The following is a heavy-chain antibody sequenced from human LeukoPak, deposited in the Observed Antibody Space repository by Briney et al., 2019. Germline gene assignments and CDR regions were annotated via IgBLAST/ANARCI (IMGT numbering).Heavy chain of an antibody. D-gene: IGHD5-12*01. Sequence: SETLSLTCTVSSGSISTSNYYWGWVRQPPGKALEWIGNIFYSGSTYYSPSLKSRVTISLDTSRNQFSLKLNSVTAADTAVYYCARDVATEGMDVWGKGTTVTISS. V-gene: IGHV4-39*07. CDR1: SGSISTSNYY. J-gene: IGHJ6*04. CDR2: IFYSGST. CDR3: ARDVATEGMDV.